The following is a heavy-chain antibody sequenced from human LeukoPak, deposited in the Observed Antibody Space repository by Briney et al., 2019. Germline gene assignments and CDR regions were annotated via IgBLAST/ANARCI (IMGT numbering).Heavy chain of an antibody. CDR2: ISGSAYST. CDR1: GFTFSSYA. J-gene: IGHJ4*02. CDR3: AKEAGYSGYDYPDY. Sequence: GESLRLSCAASGFTFSSYAMSWVRQAPGKGLEWVSGISGSAYSTYYADSVQGRFTISRDNSKNTPHLQMNSLRAEDTAVYYCAKEAGYSGYDYPDYWGQGTLVTVSS. V-gene: IGHV3-23*01. D-gene: IGHD5-12*01.